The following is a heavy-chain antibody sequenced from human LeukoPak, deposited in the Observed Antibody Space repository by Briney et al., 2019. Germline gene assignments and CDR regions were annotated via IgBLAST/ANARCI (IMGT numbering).Heavy chain of an antibody. CDR2: IYSDGST. CDR3: ARLTVSGQLDY. CDR1: GFTVRSNY. D-gene: IGHD6-19*01. V-gene: IGHV3-66*01. Sequence: PGGSLRLSCAASGFTVRSNYMNWGRRAPGKGLEWVSVIYSDGSTYYADSVKGRFTISRDFSKNTLYLQMNSLRVEDTAVYYCARLTVSGQLDYWGQGTLVTVSS. J-gene: IGHJ4*02.